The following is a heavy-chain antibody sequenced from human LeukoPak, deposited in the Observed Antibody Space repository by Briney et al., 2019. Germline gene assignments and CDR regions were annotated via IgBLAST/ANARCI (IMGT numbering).Heavy chain of an antibody. J-gene: IGHJ6*02. Sequence: SETLSLTCTVSGATIGGYWNWIRQPAGKGLEWIGRIYSGGSTNYNPSLRSRVTMSVDTSKKQFSLKMTSVTAADTAVYFCARDPYYYGLDRIAGGLDVWGQGTTVTVFS. V-gene: IGHV4-4*07. D-gene: IGHD3-10*01. CDR3: ARDPYYYGLDRIAGGLDV. CDR2: IYSGGST. CDR1: GATIGGY.